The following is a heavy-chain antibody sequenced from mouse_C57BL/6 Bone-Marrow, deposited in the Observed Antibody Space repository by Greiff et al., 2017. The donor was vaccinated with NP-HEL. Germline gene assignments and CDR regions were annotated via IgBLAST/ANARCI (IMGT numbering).Heavy chain of an antibody. V-gene: IGHV1-72*01. Sequence: QVQLQQPGAELVKPGASVKLSCKASGYTFTSYWLHWVKQRPGRGLEWIGRIDPNSGGTKYNEKFKSQATLTVDKPSSTAYMQLSSLTSEDSAVYYCARWGGKLRSFWYFDVWGTGTTVTVSS. D-gene: IGHD1-1*01. CDR1: GYTFTSYW. CDR2: IDPNSGGT. J-gene: IGHJ1*03. CDR3: ARWGGKLRSFWYFDV.